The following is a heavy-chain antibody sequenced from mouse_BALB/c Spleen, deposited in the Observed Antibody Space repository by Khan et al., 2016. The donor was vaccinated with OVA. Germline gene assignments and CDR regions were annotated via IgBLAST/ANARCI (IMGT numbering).Heavy chain of an antibody. V-gene: IGHV1-77*01. Sequence: QVQLKQSGPELVKPGASVKMSCKASGYTFTDYVINWVKQRTGQGLEWIGEIYPGSGSTYYNETFKGKATLTAAKSSNTAYMQLSSLTSEDSAVYCCAKNYASWFAYWGQGTLVTVSA. CDR3: AKNYASWFAY. J-gene: IGHJ3*01. CDR2: IYPGSGST. CDR1: GYTFTDYV.